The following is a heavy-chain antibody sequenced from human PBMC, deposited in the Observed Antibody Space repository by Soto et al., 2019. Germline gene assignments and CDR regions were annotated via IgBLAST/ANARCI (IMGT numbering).Heavy chain of an antibody. CDR1: GYTFTSYG. D-gene: IGHD6-19*01. J-gene: IGHJ4*02. V-gene: IGHV1-18*01. CDR3: ARARGAVAALGALGH. Sequence: QVQLVQSGAEVKKPGASVKVSCKASGYTFTSYGISWVRQAPGQGLEWMGWISAYNGNTNYAQKLQGRVTMTTDTYTYTAYMERRSLRSDGTAVYYCARARGAVAALGALGHWGQGTLVTVSS. CDR2: ISAYNGNT.